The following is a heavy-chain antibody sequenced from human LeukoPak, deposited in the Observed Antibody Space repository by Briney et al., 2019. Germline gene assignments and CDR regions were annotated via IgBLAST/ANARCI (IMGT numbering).Heavy chain of an antibody. Sequence: SETLSLTCTVSGGSISSYYWSWIRQPPGKGLEWIGYIYYSGSTNYNPSLKSRVTISVDTSKNQFPLKLSSVTAADTAVYYCARGRFYDFWSGYYKTYFDYWGQGTLVTVSS. CDR1: GGSISSYY. J-gene: IGHJ4*02. CDR2: IYYSGST. D-gene: IGHD3-3*01. CDR3: ARGRFYDFWSGYYKTYFDY. V-gene: IGHV4-59*12.